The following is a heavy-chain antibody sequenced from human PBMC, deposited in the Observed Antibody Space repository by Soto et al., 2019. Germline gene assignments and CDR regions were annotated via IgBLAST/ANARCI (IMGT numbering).Heavy chain of an antibody. CDR1: GYTFTRYG. J-gene: IGHJ4*02. V-gene: IGHV1-18*01. CDR2: ISAYNGNT. D-gene: IGHD5-12*01. Sequence: QVQLVQSGAEVKKPGASVKVSCKASGYTFTRYGINWVRQAPGQGLEWMGWISAYNGNTHYAQKLQGRVTMTPDTSPSTAYMALRSMRSDDTAVYYCARVRSGYDFAYWGKGTLVTVSS. CDR3: ARVRSGYDFAY.